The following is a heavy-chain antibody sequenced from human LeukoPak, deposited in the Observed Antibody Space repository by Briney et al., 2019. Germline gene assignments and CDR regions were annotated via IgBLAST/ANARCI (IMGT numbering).Heavy chain of an antibody. Sequence: GGSLRLSHAASGFTFTHHWLTWVRQGAGKWPEWVANIYLDGSETNYLDSVKGRFTISRDNAKNSLYLQMNSLRAEDTAVYYCARGHYGMDVWGQGTMVTVSS. CDR2: IYLDGSET. CDR1: GFTFTHHW. CDR3: ARGHYGMDV. V-gene: IGHV3-7*04. J-gene: IGHJ6*02.